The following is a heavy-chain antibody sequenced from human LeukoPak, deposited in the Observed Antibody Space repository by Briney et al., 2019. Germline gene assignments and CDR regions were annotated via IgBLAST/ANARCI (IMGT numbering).Heavy chain of an antibody. J-gene: IGHJ5*02. Sequence: PSETLSLTCTVSGVSGDSISTYYRSWIRQPPEKGLEWIGYIYYSGSTYYHPSLKSRVTILVDTSKNQFSLKLTSVTAADTAVYYCAGSEDSALFDPWGQGTLVTVSS. D-gene: IGHD1-26*01. V-gene: IGHV4-59*01. CDR1: GVSGDSISTYY. CDR3: AGSEDSALFDP. CDR2: IYYSGST.